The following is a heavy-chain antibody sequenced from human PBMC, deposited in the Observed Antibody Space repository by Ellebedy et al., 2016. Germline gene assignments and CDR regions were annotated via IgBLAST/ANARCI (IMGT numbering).Heavy chain of an antibody. CDR2: IYTSENT. J-gene: IGHJ3*02. D-gene: IGHD3-22*01. V-gene: IGHV4-61*02. CDR3: ARPNYYNRAGAFDI. CDR1: GGSISSGTYY. Sequence: SETLSLXXTVSGGSISSGTYYWNWIRQPAGKGLEWIGRIYTSENTNYNPSLKSRVTMSLDTSKNQFSLKLSSVTAADTAVYYCARPNYYNRAGAFDIWGQGTMVTVSS.